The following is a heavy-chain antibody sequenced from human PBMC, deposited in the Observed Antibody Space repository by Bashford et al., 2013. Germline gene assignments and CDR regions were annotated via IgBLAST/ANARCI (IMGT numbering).Heavy chain of an antibody. J-gene: IGHJ4*02. V-gene: IGHV1-46*01. Sequence: ASVKVSCKASGYTFTSHYIHWVRQAPGQGLEWMGVINPSGGTTHYAQRFQGRVTMTTDTSTSAVYMEMSSLRSDDTAVYYCARDYEGYGQYFDHWGQGTLVTVSS. CDR2: INPSGGTT. CDR3: ARDYEGYGQYFDH. D-gene: IGHD5-18*01. CDR1: GYTFTSHY.